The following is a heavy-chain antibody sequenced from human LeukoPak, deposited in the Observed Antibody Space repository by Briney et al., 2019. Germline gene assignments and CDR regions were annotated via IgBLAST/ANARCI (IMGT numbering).Heavy chain of an antibody. Sequence: ASVKVSCKASGNTFTSSRMHWVRQAPGQGLEWVGVINPDGGSTAYAQKFQGRVAMTRDTSTNTVYMDLASLTSEDTAAYYCTRDIVGPTGFAYWGQGTLVTVSS. J-gene: IGHJ4*02. CDR2: INPDGGST. D-gene: IGHD1-26*01. CDR3: TRDIVGPTGFAY. CDR1: GNTFTSSR. V-gene: IGHV1-46*01.